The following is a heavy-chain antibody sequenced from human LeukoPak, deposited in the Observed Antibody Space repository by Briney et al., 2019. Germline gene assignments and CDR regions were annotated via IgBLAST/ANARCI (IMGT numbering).Heavy chain of an antibody. J-gene: IGHJ2*01. Sequence: PGGSLRLSCAASGFTFSSYAMHWVRQAPGKGLEYVSGISSNGGSTYYADSVKGRFTISRDNSKNTLYLQMGSLRADDMAVYYCARDPGYGDYFGWYFDLGGRGTLVTVSS. CDR3: ARDPGYGDYFGWYFDL. CDR2: ISSNGGST. CDR1: GFTFSSYA. V-gene: IGHV3-64*02. D-gene: IGHD4-17*01.